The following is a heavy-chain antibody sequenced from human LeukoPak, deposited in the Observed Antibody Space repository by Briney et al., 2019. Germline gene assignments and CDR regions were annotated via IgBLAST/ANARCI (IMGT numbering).Heavy chain of an antibody. Sequence: PSETLSLTCTVSGGSISSYYWSWIRQPPGKGLEWIGYIYYSGSTNYNPSLKSRVTISVDTSKNQFSLKLSSVTAADTAVYYCARDLAVARDYYYYGMDVWGQGTTVTVSS. CDR1: GGSISSYY. D-gene: IGHD4-23*01. CDR3: ARDLAVARDYYYYGMDV. V-gene: IGHV4-59*01. J-gene: IGHJ6*02. CDR2: IYYSGST.